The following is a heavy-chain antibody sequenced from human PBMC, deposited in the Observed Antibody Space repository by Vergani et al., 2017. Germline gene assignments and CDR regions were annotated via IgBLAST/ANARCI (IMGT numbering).Heavy chain of an antibody. Sequence: EVQLLESGGGLVQPGGSLRLTCAASEFTFSNYAMNWVRQAPGKGLEWVSGISGSGVSAYYTDSVKGRFTISRDNSKNMLFLHMNSLRPEDTAVYYCAKVGRSEVAGTFGAFDIWGQGTTVTVSS. V-gene: IGHV3-23*01. J-gene: IGHJ3*02. CDR3: AKVGRSEVAGTFGAFDI. CDR1: EFTFSNYA. D-gene: IGHD6-19*01. CDR2: ISGSGVSA.